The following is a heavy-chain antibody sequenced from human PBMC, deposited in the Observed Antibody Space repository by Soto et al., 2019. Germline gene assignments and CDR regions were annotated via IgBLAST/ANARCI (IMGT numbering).Heavy chain of an antibody. D-gene: IGHD3-10*01. V-gene: IGHV1-8*01. J-gene: IGHJ4*02. CDR3: ARGRASGSYFLLDY. CDR1: GNTFTSYD. Sequence: QVQLVQSGAEVKKPGASVKVSCKASGNTFTSYDINWVRQATGHGLEWRGWINPNSGNIGYAQKFQGRATMTRETAIRTGYMEVSRLRSDDTAVYYCARGRASGSYFLLDYWGQGTLVTVSS. CDR2: INPNSGNI.